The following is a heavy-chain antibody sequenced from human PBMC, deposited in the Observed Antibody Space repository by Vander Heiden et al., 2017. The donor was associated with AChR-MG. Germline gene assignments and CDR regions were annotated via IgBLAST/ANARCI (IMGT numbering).Heavy chain of an antibody. J-gene: IGHJ3*02. Sequence: QVQLQESGPGLVKPSETLSLTCAVSGYSISSGYYWGWIRQPPGKGLEWIGSIYHSGSTYYNPSLKSRVTISVDTSKNQFSLKLSSVTAADTAVYYCGGGQEPNRSDAFDIWGQGTMVTVSS. V-gene: IGHV4-38-2*01. CDR2: IYHSGST. CDR1: GYSISSGYY. D-gene: IGHD3-16*01. CDR3: GGGQEPNRSDAFDI.